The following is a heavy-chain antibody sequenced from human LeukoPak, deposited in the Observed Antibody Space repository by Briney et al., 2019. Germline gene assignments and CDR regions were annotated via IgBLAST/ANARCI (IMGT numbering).Heavy chain of an antibody. J-gene: IGHJ4*02. CDR2: IDWDDDK. Sequence: ESGPTLVNPTQTLTLTCTFSGFSLSTSGMCVSWIRQPPGKALEGLSRIDWDDDKYYSTSLKTRLTISKDTSKNQVVLTMTNMDPVDTATYYCARMDYGDYTSYYFDYWGQGTLVTVSS. CDR3: ARMDYGDYTSYYFDY. D-gene: IGHD4-17*01. CDR1: GFSLSTSGMC. V-gene: IGHV2-70*11.